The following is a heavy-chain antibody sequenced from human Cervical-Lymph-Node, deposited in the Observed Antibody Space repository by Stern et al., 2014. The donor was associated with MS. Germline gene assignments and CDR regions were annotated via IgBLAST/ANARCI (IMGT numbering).Heavy chain of an antibody. Sequence: EVQLVESGGGLVQPGGSLRLSCAASGFTFSSYWMSWVRQAPGTGLEWVANIKQDGSEEYYVDSVKGRFAISRDNAKNSLFLQMNSLRAEDTAVYYCARDCGVGHCGVVRGHNYYYGMAVWGQGTTVTVSS. D-gene: IGHD2-21*01. V-gene: IGHV3-7*01. CDR3: ARDCGVGHCGVVRGHNYYYGMAV. CDR2: IKQDGSEE. J-gene: IGHJ6*02. CDR1: GFTFSSYW.